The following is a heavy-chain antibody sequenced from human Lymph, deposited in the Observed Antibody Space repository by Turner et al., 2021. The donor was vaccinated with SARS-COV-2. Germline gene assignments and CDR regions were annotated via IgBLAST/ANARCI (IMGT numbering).Heavy chain of an antibody. J-gene: IGHJ4*02. CDR2: ISYDGSKK. CDR3: ARDSSGSGTLDY. V-gene: IGHV3-30-3*01. Sequence: QVQLVESWGGVVQPGRSLCLSCAASGFTFNNYPMHWVRQAPGKGQEWVAVISYDGSKKYYADSVKGRFTISRDNSKNTLYLQMNSLRAEDTAVYYCARDSSGSGTLDYWGQGTLVTVSS. D-gene: IGHD3-10*01. CDR1: GFTFNNYP.